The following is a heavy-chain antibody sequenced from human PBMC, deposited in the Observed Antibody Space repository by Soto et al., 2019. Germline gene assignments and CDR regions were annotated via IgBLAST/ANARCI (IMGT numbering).Heavy chain of an antibody. CDR2: TSGSGGST. D-gene: IGHD3-16*01. J-gene: IGHJ5*02. V-gene: IGHV3-23*01. Sequence: GGSLRLSCAASGFTFSSYAMSWVRQAPGKGLEWVSATSGSGGSTYYADSVKGRFTISRDNSKNTLYLQMNSLRAEDTAVYYCAPRGTLERVDPWGQGTLVTVSS. CDR1: GFTFSSYA. CDR3: APRGTLERVDP.